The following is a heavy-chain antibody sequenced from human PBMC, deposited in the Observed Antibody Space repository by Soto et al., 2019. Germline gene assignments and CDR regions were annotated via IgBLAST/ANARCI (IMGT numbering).Heavy chain of an antibody. D-gene: IGHD3-16*01. CDR1: GFSLTTRGVG. V-gene: IGHV2-5*02. J-gene: IGHJ5*02. CDR2: LYWDVDK. CDR3: AHIPNYYQYDWFDP. Sequence: QITLKESGPTLVKPTQTLTLTCTFSGFSLTTRGVGVGWIRQPPGKALECLALLYWDVDKRYSPSLHSRLSNTKDTSKNLVVLTMTNVDPVDTATYYCAHIPNYYQYDWFDPWGPGTLVSVSS.